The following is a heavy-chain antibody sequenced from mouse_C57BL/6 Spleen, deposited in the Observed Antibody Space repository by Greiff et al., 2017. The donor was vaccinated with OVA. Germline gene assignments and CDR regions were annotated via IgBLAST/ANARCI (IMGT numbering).Heavy chain of an antibody. CDR1: GFSLSTSGMG. J-gene: IGHJ1*03. D-gene: IGHD1-1*01. CDR2: IYWDDDK. Sequence: QVTLKESGPGILQSSQTLSLTCSFSGFSLSTSGMGVSWIRQPSGKGLEWLAHIYWDDDKRYTPSLKSRLPISKDTSRNQVFLKITSVDTADTATYYCARKGIPDYYGSSFYWYFDVWGTGTTVTVSS. CDR3: ARKGIPDYYGSSFYWYFDV. V-gene: IGHV8-12*01.